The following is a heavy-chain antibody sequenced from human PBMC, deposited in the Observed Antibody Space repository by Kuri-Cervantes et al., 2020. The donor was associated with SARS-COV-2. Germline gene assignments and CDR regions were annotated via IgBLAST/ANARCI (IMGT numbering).Heavy chain of an antibody. D-gene: IGHD3-3*01. V-gene: IGHV1-8*02. CDR1: GYSFSTYD. J-gene: IGHJ5*02. CDR2: LNPDTGNT. CDR3: ARDPTYYDFWSGYSRGNWFDP. Sequence: ASVKVSCKASGYSFSTYDINWVRQAAGQGLEWMGWLNPDTGNTGNAKKFQGRVTMTTDTSINTAYMELSSLRSEDTAVYYCARDPTYYDFWSGYSRGNWFDPWGQGTLVTVSS.